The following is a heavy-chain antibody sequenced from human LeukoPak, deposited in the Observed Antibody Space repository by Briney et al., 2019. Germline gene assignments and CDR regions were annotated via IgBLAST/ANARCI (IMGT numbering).Heavy chain of an antibody. CDR3: ARGVRGSSWYDLIY. V-gene: IGHV1-8*03. D-gene: IGHD6-13*01. Sequence: ASVKVSCKASGYTFTSYDINWVRQATGQGLEWMGWMNPNSGNTGYAQKFQGRVTITRNTSISTAYMELSSLRSEDTAVYYCARGVRGSSWYDLIYWGQGTLVTVSS. J-gene: IGHJ4*02. CDR1: GYTFTSYD. CDR2: MNPNSGNT.